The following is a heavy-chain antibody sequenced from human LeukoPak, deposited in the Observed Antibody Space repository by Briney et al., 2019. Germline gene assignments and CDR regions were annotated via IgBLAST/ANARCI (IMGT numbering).Heavy chain of an antibody. CDR3: ARKVGSGAFDI. Sequence: GESLKISCKSSGYSFSTYWIGWVRQMPGKGLEWMGLMYPDDSDIKYSPSFEGQVTISADKSISTAYLQWSSLKASDTAMYYCARKVGSGAFDIWGQGTMVTVSS. J-gene: IGHJ3*02. V-gene: IGHV5-51*01. CDR2: MYPDDSDI. CDR1: GYSFSTYW. D-gene: IGHD1-26*01.